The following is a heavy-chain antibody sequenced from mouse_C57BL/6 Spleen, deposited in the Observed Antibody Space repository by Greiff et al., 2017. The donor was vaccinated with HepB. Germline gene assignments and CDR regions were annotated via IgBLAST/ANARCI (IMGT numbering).Heavy chain of an antibody. V-gene: IGHV5-6*01. Sequence: EVQVVESGGDLVKPGGSLKLSCAASGFTFSSYGMSWVRQTPDKRLEWVATISSGGSYTYYPDSVKGRFTISRDNAKNTLYLQMSSLKSEDTAMYYCAKLGQGDYWGQGTTLTVSS. J-gene: IGHJ2*01. CDR2: ISSGGSYT. CDR1: GFTFSSYG. CDR3: AKLGQGDY. D-gene: IGHD3-3*01.